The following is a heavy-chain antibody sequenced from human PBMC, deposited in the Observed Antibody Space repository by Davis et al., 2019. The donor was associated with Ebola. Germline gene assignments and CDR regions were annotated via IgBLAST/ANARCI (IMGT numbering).Heavy chain of an antibody. J-gene: IGHJ6*04. Sequence: ASVKVSCKASGGTFSSYAISWVRQAPGQGLEWMGIINPSGGSTSYAQMFQGRVTMTRDTSTSTVYMELSSLRSEDTAVYYCAREVAYYYYGMDVWGKGTTVTVSS. CDR2: INPSGGST. CDR3: AREVAYYYYGMDV. D-gene: IGHD5-12*01. CDR1: GGTFSSYA. V-gene: IGHV1-46*01.